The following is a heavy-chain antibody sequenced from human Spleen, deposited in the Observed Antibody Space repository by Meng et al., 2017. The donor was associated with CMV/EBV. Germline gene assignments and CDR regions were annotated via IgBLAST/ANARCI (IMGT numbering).Heavy chain of an antibody. CDR1: GFTFSSYA. CDR2: IRSKAYGGTT. CDR3: TRGHADYGGTY. J-gene: IGHJ4*02. D-gene: IGHD4-23*01. Sequence: GGSLRLSCAASGFTFSSYAMSWVRQAPGKGLEWVGFIRSKAYGGTTEYAASVKGRFTISRDDSKSIAYLQMNSLKTEDTAVYYCTRGHADYGGTYWGQGTLVTVSS. V-gene: IGHV3-49*04.